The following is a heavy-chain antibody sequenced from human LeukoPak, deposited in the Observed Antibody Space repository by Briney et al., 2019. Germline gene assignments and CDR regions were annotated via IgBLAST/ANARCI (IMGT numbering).Heavy chain of an antibody. J-gene: IGHJ4*02. CDR3: ARGLMMAVAGRGEFHY. CDR1: GGSISSYY. Sequence: SETLSLTCIVSGGSISSYYWSWMRQPPGKGLEWIGYIYYSGSTNYNPSLKSRVTISVYTSKNQFSLKLSSVTAADTAVYYCARGLMMAVAGRGEFHYWGQGTLVTVSS. D-gene: IGHD6-13*01. CDR2: IYYSGST. V-gene: IGHV4-59*01.